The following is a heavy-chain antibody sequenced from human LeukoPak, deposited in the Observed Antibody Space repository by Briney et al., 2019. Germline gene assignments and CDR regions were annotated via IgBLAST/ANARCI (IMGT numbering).Heavy chain of an antibody. J-gene: IGHJ2*01. CDR1: GGSTSSYY. V-gene: IGHV4-59*01. D-gene: IGHD3-10*01. Sequence: SETPSLTCTVSGGSTSSYYWSWIRQPPGKGLEWIGYIYYSGSTNYNPSLKSRVTISVDTSKNQFSLKLSSVTAADTAVYYCARRTVRGVWYFDLWGRGTLVTVSS. CDR3: ARRTVRGVWYFDL. CDR2: IYYSGST.